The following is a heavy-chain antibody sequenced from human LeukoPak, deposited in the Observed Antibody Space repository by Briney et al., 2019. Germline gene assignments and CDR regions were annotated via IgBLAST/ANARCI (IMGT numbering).Heavy chain of an antibody. Sequence: GASVKVSCKTSGFAFNSYYLHWVRQAPGQGLEWMGWINPNMGTTDYPQKFQGRVTITRDTSIRTIFMELSSLTFDDTAVYYCASDLTSSSSRHFDYWGQGSLVTVSS. D-gene: IGHD6-6*01. J-gene: IGHJ4*02. CDR3: ASDLTSSSSRHFDY. CDR2: INPNMGTT. V-gene: IGHV1-2*02. CDR1: GFAFNSYY.